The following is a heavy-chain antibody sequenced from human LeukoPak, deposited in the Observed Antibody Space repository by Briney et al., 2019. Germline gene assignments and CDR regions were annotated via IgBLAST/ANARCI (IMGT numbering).Heavy chain of an antibody. D-gene: IGHD6-19*01. CDR1: GFTVSSNY. V-gene: IGHV3-53*01. Sequence: PGESLRLSCAASGFTVSSNYMSWVRQAPGKGLEWVSVIYSGGTTSYADSVKGRFTISRDNSKNTVYLQMSSLRVEDTAIYYCARDDVAVAGTDYWGQGTLVTVSS. CDR3: ARDDVAVAGTDY. J-gene: IGHJ4*02. CDR2: IYSGGTT.